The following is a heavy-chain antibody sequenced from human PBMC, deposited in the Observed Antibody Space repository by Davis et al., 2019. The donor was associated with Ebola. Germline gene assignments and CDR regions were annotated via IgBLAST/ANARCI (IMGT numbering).Heavy chain of an antibody. CDR3: ARRTRSFDS. V-gene: IGHV1-8*01. CDR2: MNPNSGNT. J-gene: IGHJ5*01. Sequence: ASVKVSCKASGYSFTSYDLNWVRQATGQGLEWMGWMNPNSGNTGYAQKFQGRVTMTRNTSISTAYMELSGLRSEDTAIYFCARRTRSFDSWGQGTLVTVSS. CDR1: GYSFTSYD. D-gene: IGHD3-16*01.